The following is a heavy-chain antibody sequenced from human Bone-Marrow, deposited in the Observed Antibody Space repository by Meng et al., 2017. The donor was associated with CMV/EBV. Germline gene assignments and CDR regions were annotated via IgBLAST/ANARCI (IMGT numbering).Heavy chain of an antibody. D-gene: IGHD3-10*01. CDR3: ARGVNYYGSGFDP. V-gene: IGHV4-34*01. Sequence: CAVYRRSFSSYYLRCIRPPPGQGLEWIGEINHSASTHYNPSLNSRITISVDTSTNQFSLKLSSVTAADTAVYYCARGVNYYGSGFDPWGQGTLVTVSS. CDR1: RRSFSSYY. J-gene: IGHJ5*02. CDR2: INHSAST.